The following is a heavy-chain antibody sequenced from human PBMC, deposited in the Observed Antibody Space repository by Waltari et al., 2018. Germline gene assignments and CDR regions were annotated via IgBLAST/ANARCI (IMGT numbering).Heavy chain of an antibody. CDR1: GFTFSSYG. D-gene: IGHD6-13*01. J-gene: IGHJ3*02. CDR3: AKQQQLVRSAFDI. Sequence: QVQLVESGGGVVQPGRSLRLSCAASGFTFSSYGMHSFLQAPGKGLEWVAVISYDGSNKYYADSVKGRFTISRDNSKNTLYLQMNSLRAEDTAVYYCAKQQQLVRSAFDIWGQGTMVTVSS. CDR2: ISYDGSNK. V-gene: IGHV3-30*18.